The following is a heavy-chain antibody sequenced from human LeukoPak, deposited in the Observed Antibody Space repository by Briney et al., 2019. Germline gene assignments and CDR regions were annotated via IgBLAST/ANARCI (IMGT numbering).Heavy chain of an antibody. J-gene: IGHJ4*02. Sequence: SGTLSLTCAVSGGSISTNNWWHWVRQSPGKGLEWIGEIYQSGSTNYNPSLKSRVTISVDTSTNQFSLKLSSVTAADTVVYYCARAYLGSGSYYSNNKYYFDYWGQGTLVTVSS. CDR1: GGSISTNNW. D-gene: IGHD3-10*01. CDR3: ARAYLGSGSYYSNNKYYFDY. V-gene: IGHV4-4*02. CDR2: IYQSGST.